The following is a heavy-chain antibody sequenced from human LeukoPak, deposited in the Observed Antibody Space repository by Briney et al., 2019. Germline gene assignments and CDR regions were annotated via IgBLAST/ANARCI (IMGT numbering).Heavy chain of an antibody. CDR1: GGSISSGGYY. CDR2: IYYSGST. CDR3: ARSFMVRGVPLFDY. D-gene: IGHD3-10*01. J-gene: IGHJ4*02. Sequence: SQTLSLTCTVSGGSISSGGYYWSWIRQHPGKGVEWIGYIYYSGSTYYNPSLKSRVTISVDTSKNQFSLKLSSVTAADTAVYYCARSFMVRGVPLFDYWGQGTLVTVSS. V-gene: IGHV4-31*03.